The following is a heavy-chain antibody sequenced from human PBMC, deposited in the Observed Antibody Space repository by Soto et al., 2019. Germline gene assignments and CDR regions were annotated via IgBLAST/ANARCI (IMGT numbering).Heavy chain of an antibody. D-gene: IGHD1-26*01. J-gene: IGHJ4*02. V-gene: IGHV1-69*06. CDR1: GGTFSSYS. Sequence: EASVKVSCTASGGTFSSYSISWVLQAPVQVLEWMGGIIPIFGTANYAQKFQGRVTITADKSTSTAYMELSSLRSEDTAVYYCARSRAGGTWEQYPSFYFDYWGQGALVTVSS. CDR3: ARSRAGGTWEQYPSFYFDY. CDR2: IIPIFGTA.